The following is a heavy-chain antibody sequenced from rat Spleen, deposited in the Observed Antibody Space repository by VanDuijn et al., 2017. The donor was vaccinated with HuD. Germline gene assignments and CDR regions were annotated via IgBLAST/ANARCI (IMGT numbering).Heavy chain of an antibody. J-gene: IGHJ2*01. Sequence: QVQLKESGPGLVQPSETLSLTCTVSGFSLTSYNVHWVRQPPGKGLEWMGAMWSGGSTDYNSAHKSRLSISRDTSKNQGFLKMNMMQSEDTTTYHWARERGGCHLDYWGQGFMVTVSS. CDR1: GFSLTSYN. CDR3: ARERGGCHLDY. CDR2: MWSGGST. D-gene: IGHD1-11*01. V-gene: IGHV2-45*01.